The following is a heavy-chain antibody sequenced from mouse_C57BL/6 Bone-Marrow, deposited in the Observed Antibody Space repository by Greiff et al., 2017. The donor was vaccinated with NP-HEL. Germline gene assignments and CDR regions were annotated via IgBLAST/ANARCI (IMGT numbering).Heavy chain of an antibody. V-gene: IGHV1-64*01. J-gene: IGHJ4*01. Sequence: VQLQQPGAELVKPGASVKLSCKASGYTFTSYWMHWVKQRPGQGLEWIGMIHPNSGSTNYNEKFKSKATLTVDKSSSTAYMQLSSLTSEDSAVYYCASGEYGYDCDRPLAMDYWGQGTSVTVSS. D-gene: IGHD2-2*01. CDR2: IHPNSGST. CDR3: ASGEYGYDCDRPLAMDY. CDR1: GYTFTSYW.